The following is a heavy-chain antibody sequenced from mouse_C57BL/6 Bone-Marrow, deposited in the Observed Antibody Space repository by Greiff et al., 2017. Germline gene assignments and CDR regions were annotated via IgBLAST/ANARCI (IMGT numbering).Heavy chain of an antibody. Sequence: DVQLVESGGGLVQPGESLKLSCESNEYEFPSHDMSWVRKTPEKRLELVAAINSDGGSTYYPDTLERRFIISRDNTKKTLYLQMSSLRSEDTDLAYCARPRGQLRGGYYFDYWGQGTTLTVSS. D-gene: IGHD3-2*02. CDR1: EYEFPSHD. V-gene: IGHV5-2*01. CDR3: ARPRGQLRGGYYFDY. CDR2: INSDGGST. J-gene: IGHJ2*01.